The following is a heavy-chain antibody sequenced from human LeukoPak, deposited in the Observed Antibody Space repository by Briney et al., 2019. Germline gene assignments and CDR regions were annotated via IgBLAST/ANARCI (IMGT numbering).Heavy chain of an antibody. D-gene: IGHD3-22*01. CDR2: INGSGGST. V-gene: IGHV3-23*01. J-gene: IGHJ4*02. Sequence: GGSLRLSCAASGITLSNYGMSWVRQAPGKGLEWVAGINGSGGSTNYADSVKGRFTISRDNPKNTLYLQMNSLTVEDTAVYFCAKRGVVIRVILVGFHKEAYYFDSWGQGALVTVSS. CDR1: GITLSNYG. CDR3: AKRGVVIRVILVGFHKEAYYFDS.